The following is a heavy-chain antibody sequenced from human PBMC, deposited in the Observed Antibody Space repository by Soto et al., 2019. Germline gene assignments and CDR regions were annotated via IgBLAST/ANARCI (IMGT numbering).Heavy chain of an antibody. Sequence: EVQLVESGGGLVQPGGSLKVSCAASGFTFSDSTIHWVRQASGKGLEWVGRIRSEVYSYATVCAASVKDRFTISRGDSKNTAYLQMNSLKIEDTAVYYCSRCSGSYGMDVWGQGTTVTVSS. V-gene: IGHV3-73*02. J-gene: IGHJ6*02. D-gene: IGHD3-10*02. CDR2: IRSEVYSYAT. CDR3: SRCSGSYGMDV. CDR1: GFTFSDST.